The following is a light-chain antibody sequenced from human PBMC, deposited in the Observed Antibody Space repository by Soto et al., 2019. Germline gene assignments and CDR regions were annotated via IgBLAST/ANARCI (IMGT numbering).Light chain of an antibody. CDR2: ATS. V-gene: IGKV1-8*01. J-gene: IGKJ1*01. Sequence: IQMTQSLSSLSASTRDRDNITRRASQGISSYLAWYQQKPGKAPKLLIYATSTLQSGVPSRFSGSGSGTDFTHTICGLQSEDFATYYCQVYYSYPRTFGQGTMEDIK. CDR1: QGISSY. CDR3: QVYYSYPRT.